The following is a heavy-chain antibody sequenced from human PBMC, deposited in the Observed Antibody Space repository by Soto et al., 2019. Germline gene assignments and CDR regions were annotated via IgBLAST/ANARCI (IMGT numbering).Heavy chain of an antibody. J-gene: IGHJ4*02. CDR1: GGSISNAAYS. Sequence: QLQLQESGSGLVTPSHTLSLTCTVSGGSISNAAYSWSWIRQPPGKGLEWIGYIYPSGMPIYNPSLRSRVTISIDRSNDQFSLNLKSVTAADTAVYYCARERGGYGLFDSWGQGTLVTVSS. CDR2: IYPSGMP. D-gene: IGHD5-18*01. CDR3: ARERGGYGLFDS. V-gene: IGHV4-30-2*01.